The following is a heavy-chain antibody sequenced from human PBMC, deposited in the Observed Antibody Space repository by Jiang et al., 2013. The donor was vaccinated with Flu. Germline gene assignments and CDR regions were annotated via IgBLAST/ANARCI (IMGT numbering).Heavy chain of an antibody. V-gene: IGHV5-51*01. D-gene: IGHD6-19*01. CDR2: IYPGDSDT. Sequence: FTSYWIGWVRQMPGKGLEWMGIIYPGDSDTRYSPSFQGQVTISADKSISTAYLQWSSLKASDTAMYYCARGVGGTAYYYYGMDVWGQGTTVTVSS. CDR1: FTSYW. J-gene: IGHJ6*02. CDR3: ARGVGGTAYYYYGMDV.